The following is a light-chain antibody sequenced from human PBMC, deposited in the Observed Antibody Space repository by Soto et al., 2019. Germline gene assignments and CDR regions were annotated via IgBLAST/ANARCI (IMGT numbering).Light chain of an antibody. CDR3: QQLRMYPST. J-gene: IGKJ5*01. CDR1: QDIAIY. V-gene: IGKV1-9*01. Sequence: IQLTQSPSSLSASVGDRVTITCRASQDIAIYLAWYQQKPGEAPKLLIYAASTLYGGVPSRFSGSGSGTDFALTITSMQAEDFAPYYCQQLRMYPSTFGGGTRLAIK. CDR2: AAS.